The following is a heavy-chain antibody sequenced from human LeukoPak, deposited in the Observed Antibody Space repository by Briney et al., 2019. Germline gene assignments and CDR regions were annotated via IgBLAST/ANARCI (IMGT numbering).Heavy chain of an antibody. J-gene: IGHJ4*02. CDR2: ISSSSGII. D-gene: IGHD3-10*01. CDR1: GFPFTDFS. V-gene: IGHV3-48*04. CDR3: ARDTSNGVGSGSPFDY. Sequence: GGSLRLSCAASGFPFTDFSMDWVRQVPGKGLEWVAYISSSSGIIFYADSVKGRFTISRDNAKNSLYLQMNSLRAEDTAVYYCARDTSNGVGSGSPFDYWGQGTLVTVSS.